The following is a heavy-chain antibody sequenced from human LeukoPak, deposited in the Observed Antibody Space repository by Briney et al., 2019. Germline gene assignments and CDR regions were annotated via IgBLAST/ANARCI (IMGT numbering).Heavy chain of an antibody. V-gene: IGHV4-39*01. CDR2: IYYSGST. Sequence: PSETLSLTCAVSGGSISSISYYWGWIRQPPGKGLEWIGSIYYSGSTYYNPSLKSRVTISVDTSKNQFSLKLSSVTAADTAVYYCARGSKVMGYWGQGTLVTVSS. D-gene: IGHD2-21*01. J-gene: IGHJ4*02. CDR3: ARGSKVMGY. CDR1: GGSISSISYY.